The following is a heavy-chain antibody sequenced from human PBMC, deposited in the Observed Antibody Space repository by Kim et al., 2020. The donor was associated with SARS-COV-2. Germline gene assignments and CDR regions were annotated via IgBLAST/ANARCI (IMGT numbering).Heavy chain of an antibody. Sequence: GGSLRLSCAASGFTFSSYAMHWVRQAPGKGLEYVSAISSNGGSTYYANSVRGRFTISRDNSKNTLYLQMGSLRAEDMAVYYCARGNSGTGTFGYWGQGTL. CDR3: ARGNSGTGTFGY. CDR1: GFTFSSYA. J-gene: IGHJ4*02. CDR2: ISSNGGST. D-gene: IGHD1-7*01. V-gene: IGHV3-64*01.